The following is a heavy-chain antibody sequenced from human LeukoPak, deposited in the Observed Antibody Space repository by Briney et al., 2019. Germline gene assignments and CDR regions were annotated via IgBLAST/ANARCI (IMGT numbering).Heavy chain of an antibody. CDR3: ARREIDPTVAGDAFDI. CDR2: IYPGDSDT. Sequence: KPGESLKISCKGSGYSFTSYWIGWVRQMPGKGLEWMGIIYPGDSDTRYSPSFQGQVTISADKSISTAYLQWSSLKASDTAMYYCARREIDPTVAGDAFDIWGQGTMVTVSS. V-gene: IGHV5-51*01. D-gene: IGHD4-23*01. CDR1: GYSFTSYW. J-gene: IGHJ3*02.